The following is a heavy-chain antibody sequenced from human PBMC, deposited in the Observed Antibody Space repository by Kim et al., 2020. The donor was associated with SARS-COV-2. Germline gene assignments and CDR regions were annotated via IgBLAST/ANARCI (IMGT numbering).Heavy chain of an antibody. V-gene: IGHV4-34*01. CDR1: GGSFSGYY. D-gene: IGHD2-2*01. CDR3: ARGVNPNIVVVPAASDGMDV. CDR2: INHSGST. Sequence: SETLSLTCAVYGGSFSGYYWSWIRQPPGKGLEWIGEINHSGSTNYNPSLKSRVTISVDTSKNQFSLKLSSVTAADTAVYYCARGVNPNIVVVPAASDGMDVWGQGTTVTVSS. J-gene: IGHJ6*02.